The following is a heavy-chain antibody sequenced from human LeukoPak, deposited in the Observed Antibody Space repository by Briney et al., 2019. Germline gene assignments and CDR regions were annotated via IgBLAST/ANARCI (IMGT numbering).Heavy chain of an antibody. CDR2: IIPIFGTA. CDR1: GGTFSSYA. V-gene: IGHV1-69*13. J-gene: IGHJ5*02. CDR3: ALTTVTTYNWFDP. Sequence: ASVKVSCKASGGTFSSYAISWVSQAAGQGLEWMGGIIPIFGTANYAQKFQGRVTITADESTSTAYMELSSLRSEDTAVYYCALTTVTTYNWFDPWGQGTLVTVSS. D-gene: IGHD4-17*01.